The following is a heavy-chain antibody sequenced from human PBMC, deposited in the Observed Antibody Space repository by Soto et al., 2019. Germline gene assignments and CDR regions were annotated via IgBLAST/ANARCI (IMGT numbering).Heavy chain of an antibody. CDR2: ISGSGGST. CDR3: AKEPYSCGWGYNWFDP. J-gene: IGHJ5*02. D-gene: IGHD6-19*01. CDR1: GFTFSSYA. V-gene: IGHV3-23*01. Sequence: EVQLLESGGGLVQPGGSLRLSCAASGFTFSSYAMSWVRQAPGKGLEWVSAISGSGGSTYYAGSVKGRFTISRDNSKNTLYLQMNSLRAEDTAVYYCAKEPYSCGWGYNWFDPWGQGTLVTVSS.